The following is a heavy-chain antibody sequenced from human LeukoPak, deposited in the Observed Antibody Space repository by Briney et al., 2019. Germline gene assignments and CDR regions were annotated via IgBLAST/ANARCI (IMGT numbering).Heavy chain of an antibody. V-gene: IGHV3-23*01. CDR1: GFTFSSYA. CDR2: ISGSGGST. CDR3: AKYSGWYGPEYYFDY. Sequence: GSLRLSCAASGFTFSSYAMSWVRQAPGKRLEWVSAISGSGGSTYYADSVKGRFTISRDNSKNTLYLQMNSLRAEDTAVYYCAKYSGWYGPEYYFDYWGQGTLVTVSS. D-gene: IGHD6-19*01. J-gene: IGHJ4*02.